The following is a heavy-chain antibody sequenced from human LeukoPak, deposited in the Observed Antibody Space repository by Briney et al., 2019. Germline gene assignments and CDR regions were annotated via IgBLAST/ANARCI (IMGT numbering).Heavy chain of an antibody. Sequence: PGGSLRLSCAASGFTFSSYAMSWVRQAPGKGLEWVSAISGSGGSTYYADSVKGRFTISRDNSKNTLYLQMNSLRAEDTAVYYCANAWIAARSSDYWGQGTLVTVSS. CDR3: ANAWIAARSSDY. CDR1: GFTFSSYA. J-gene: IGHJ4*02. D-gene: IGHD6-6*01. CDR2: ISGSGGST. V-gene: IGHV3-23*01.